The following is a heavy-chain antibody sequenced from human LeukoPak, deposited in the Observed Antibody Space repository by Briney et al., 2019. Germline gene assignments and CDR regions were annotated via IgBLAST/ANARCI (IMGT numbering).Heavy chain of an antibody. CDR3: ARCLWSSSRFMDS. J-gene: IGHJ4*02. CDR1: GFSFNNYG. D-gene: IGHD3-3*01. V-gene: IGHV3-48*01. CDR2: ISATTSTL. Sequence: GGSLRLSCAASGFSFNNYGMIWVRQAPGQGPEWLSYISATTSTLYYADSVKGRFTISRDNAKNSLYLQMNSLRAEDTAIYYCARCLWSSSRFMDSWGQGTLVTVSS.